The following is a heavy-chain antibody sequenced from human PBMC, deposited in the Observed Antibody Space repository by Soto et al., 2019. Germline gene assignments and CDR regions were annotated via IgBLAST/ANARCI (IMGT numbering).Heavy chain of an antibody. J-gene: IGHJ4*02. V-gene: IGHV3-23*01. CDR2: IDSDDGKT. D-gene: IGHD6-25*01. Sequence: VQLLESGGGLIQPGGSLRLSCVASGFTFSSYAMSWVRQGPGTGLEWVAVIDSDDGKTYYANAVKGRFSISRDNSKNTLFLQMNSLRVEDTATYYCVKAGYTSGLLWGQGTLVTV. CDR3: VKAGYTSGLL. CDR1: GFTFSSYA.